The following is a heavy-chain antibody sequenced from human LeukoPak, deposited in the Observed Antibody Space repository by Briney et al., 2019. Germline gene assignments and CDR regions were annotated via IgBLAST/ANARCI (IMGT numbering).Heavy chain of an antibody. J-gene: IGHJ4*02. Sequence: ASVKVSCKASGYTFTGYYMHWVRQAPGQGLEWMGWINPNSGGTNYARKFQGRVTMTRDTSISTAYMELSRLRSDDTAVYYCARYCSSTSCFHAVDYWGQGTLVTVSS. V-gene: IGHV1-2*02. CDR3: ARYCSSTSCFHAVDY. CDR1: GYTFTGYY. D-gene: IGHD2-2*01. CDR2: INPNSGGT.